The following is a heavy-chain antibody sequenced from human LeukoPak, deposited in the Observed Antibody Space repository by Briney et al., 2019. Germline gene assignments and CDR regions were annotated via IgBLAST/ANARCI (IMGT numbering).Heavy chain of an antibody. Sequence: GGSLRLSCAASGFTFSSYAMHWVRQAPGKGLEWVAVISYDGSNKYYAGSVKGRFTISRDNSKNTLYLQMNSLRAEDTAVYYCAKVDGITGTTKLWGQGTMVTVSS. J-gene: IGHJ3*01. CDR3: AKVDGITGTTKL. V-gene: IGHV3-30-3*01. D-gene: IGHD1-7*01. CDR1: GFTFSSYA. CDR2: ISYDGSNK.